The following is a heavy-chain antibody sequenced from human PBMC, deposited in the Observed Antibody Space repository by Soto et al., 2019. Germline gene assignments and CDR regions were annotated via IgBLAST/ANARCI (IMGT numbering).Heavy chain of an antibody. Sequence: ASVKVSCKASGYTFTSYAMHWVRQAPGQRLEWMGWINAGNGNTKYSQKFQGRVTITRDTSASTAYMELSSLRSEDTAVYYCGRVRASFYDSSGPLPDYWGQGTLVTVSS. CDR3: GRVRASFYDSSGPLPDY. V-gene: IGHV1-3*01. J-gene: IGHJ4*02. D-gene: IGHD3-22*01. CDR1: GYTFTSYA. CDR2: INAGNGNT.